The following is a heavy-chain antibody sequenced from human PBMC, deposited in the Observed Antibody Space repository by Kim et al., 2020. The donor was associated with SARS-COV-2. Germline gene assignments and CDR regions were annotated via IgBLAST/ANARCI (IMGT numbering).Heavy chain of an antibody. CDR2: ISGSGGST. CDR1: GFTFSSYA. V-gene: IGHV3-23*01. Sequence: GGSLRLSCAASGFTFSSYAMSWVRQAPGKGLEWVSAISGSGGSTYYADSVKGRFTISRDNSKNTLYLQMNSLRAEDTAVYYCAKVLLYSSSWPEFDYWGQGTLVTVSS. CDR3: AKVLLYSSSWPEFDY. D-gene: IGHD6-13*01. J-gene: IGHJ4*02.